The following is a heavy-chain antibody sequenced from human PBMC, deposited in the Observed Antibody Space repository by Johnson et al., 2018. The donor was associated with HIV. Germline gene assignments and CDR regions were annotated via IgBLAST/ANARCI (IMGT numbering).Heavy chain of an antibody. CDR1: GFSISDSA. CDR3: TRDWGEDGYTWGLGFDI. V-gene: IGHV3-30-3*01. D-gene: IGHD5-24*01. CDR2: ISKDGDNE. Sequence: QVQLVESGGGVVQPGRSLRLSCAASGFSISDSAIHWVRQAPGKGLESVAVISKDGDNEYYADSVKGRFTVSRDHSKNTLNLQMNSLRPEDTGVYYCTRDWGEDGYTWGLGFDIWGPGTVVTVSS. J-gene: IGHJ3*02.